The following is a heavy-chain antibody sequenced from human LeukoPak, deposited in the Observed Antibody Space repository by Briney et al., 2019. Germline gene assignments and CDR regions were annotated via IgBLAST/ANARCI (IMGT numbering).Heavy chain of an antibody. V-gene: IGHV3-7*05. CDR1: GFSFSSFW. J-gene: IGHJ3*01. CDR3: AREGGYYDSSGYYWRDAFDF. D-gene: IGHD3-22*01. CDR2: IKQDGSEK. Sequence: GGSLRLSCAASGFSFSSFWMSWVRQAPGKGLEWVANIKQDGSEKYYVDSVKGRFTISRDDAKNSLFLQMNSLRAEDTAVYYCAREGGYYDSSGYYWRDAFDFWGQGTMVTVSS.